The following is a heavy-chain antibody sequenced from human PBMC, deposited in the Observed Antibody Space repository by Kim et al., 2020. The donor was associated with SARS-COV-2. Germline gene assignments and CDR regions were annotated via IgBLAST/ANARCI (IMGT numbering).Heavy chain of an antibody. Sequence: GSLRLSCAASGFTFSSYAMHWVRQAPGKGLECVAVISYDGSNKYYADSVKGRFTISRDNSKNTLYLQMNSLRAEDTAVYYCARVDLYYDSSGYLDYWGQRTLVTVSS. CDR3: ARVDLYYDSSGYLDY. CDR1: GFTFSSYA. D-gene: IGHD3-22*01. CDR2: ISYDGSNK. V-gene: IGHV3-30*04. J-gene: IGHJ4*02.